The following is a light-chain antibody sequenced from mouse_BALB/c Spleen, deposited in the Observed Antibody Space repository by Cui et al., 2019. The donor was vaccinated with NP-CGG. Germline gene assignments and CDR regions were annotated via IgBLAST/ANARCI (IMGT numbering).Light chain of an antibody. CDR1: TGAVTTSND. J-gene: IGLJ1*01. CDR3: ALWYSNHWV. Sequence: QAVVTQESAPTTSPGETVTLTCRSSTGAVTTSNDANWVQEKPDHLFTGLIGGTNNRAPGVPARFSGSLIGDKTALTITGAQTEDEAMYFCALWYSNHWVFGGGTKLTVL. V-gene: IGLV1*01. CDR2: GTN.